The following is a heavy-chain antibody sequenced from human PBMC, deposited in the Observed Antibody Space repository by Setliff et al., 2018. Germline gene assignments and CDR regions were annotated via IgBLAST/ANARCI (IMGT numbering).Heavy chain of an antibody. CDR1: GGSISGYY. J-gene: IGHJ3*02. Sequence: SETLSLTCSVSGGSISGYYWSWIRQPAGKGLEWIGYIFYSGSTNYNPSLKSRVTISVDASKNQFSLNLNSVTAADTAVHYCARHLYLSEFNIWGQGTMVTVSS. CDR2: IFYSGST. CDR3: ARHLYLSEFNI. D-gene: IGHD2-8*01. V-gene: IGHV4-59*08.